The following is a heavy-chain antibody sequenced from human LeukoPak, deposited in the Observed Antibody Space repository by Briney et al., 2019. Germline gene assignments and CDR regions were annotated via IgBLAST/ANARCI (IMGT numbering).Heavy chain of an antibody. CDR2: IYTSGST. CDR3: ARDAVTPGDDTFDM. CDR1: GGSISRYY. V-gene: IGHV4-4*07. D-gene: IGHD3-10*01. Sequence: SETLSLXCTVSGGSISRYYWSWIRPPAGKGLGCLGRIYTSGSTNYNPSLKSRVTMSVDTSKNQFSLKLSSVTAADTAVYYCARDAVTPGDDTFDMWGQGTMVTVSS. J-gene: IGHJ3*02.